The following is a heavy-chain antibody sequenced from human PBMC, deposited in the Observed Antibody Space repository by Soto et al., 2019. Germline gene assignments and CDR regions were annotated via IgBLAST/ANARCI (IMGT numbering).Heavy chain of an antibody. CDR1: GFTFSSYA. Sequence: GGSLRLSCAASGFTFSSYAMSWVRQAPGKGLEWVSAISGSGGSTYYADSVKGRFTISRDNSKNTLYLQMNSLRAEDTAVYYCAKPKRPTSILGIGGMDVWGQGTTVTVSS. CDR2: ISGSGGST. J-gene: IGHJ6*02. V-gene: IGHV3-23*01. D-gene: IGHD1-1*01. CDR3: AKPKRPTSILGIGGMDV.